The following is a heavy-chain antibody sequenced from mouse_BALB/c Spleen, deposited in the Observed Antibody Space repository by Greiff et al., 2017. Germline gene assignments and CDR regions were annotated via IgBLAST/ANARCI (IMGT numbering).Heavy chain of an antibody. CDR2: ISDGGSYT. J-gene: IGHJ4*01. Sequence: EVKLMESGGGLVKPGGSLKLSCAASGFTFSDYYMYWVRQTPEKRLEWVATISDGGSYTYYPDSVKGRFTISRDNAKNNLYLQMSSLKSEDTAMYYCALYYYAMDYWGQGTSVTVSS. V-gene: IGHV5-4*02. CDR3: ALYYYAMDY. CDR1: GFTFSDYY.